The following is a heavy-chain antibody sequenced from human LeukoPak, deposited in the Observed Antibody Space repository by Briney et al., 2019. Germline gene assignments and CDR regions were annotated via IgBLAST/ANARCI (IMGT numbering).Heavy chain of an antibody. J-gene: IGHJ4*02. Sequence: GGSLRLSCPASGFTFSYYLLSGVRQAPGKRLEWVSGISRGGDTYYAESVKGRFTISRDNSKSTRYLEMNSLRAEDTAIYYCAQSRIAATCASYYWGQGVVVIVSS. CDR1: GFTFSYYL. V-gene: IGHV3-23*01. CDR3: AQSRIAATCASYY. D-gene: IGHD2-21*01. CDR2: ISRGGDT.